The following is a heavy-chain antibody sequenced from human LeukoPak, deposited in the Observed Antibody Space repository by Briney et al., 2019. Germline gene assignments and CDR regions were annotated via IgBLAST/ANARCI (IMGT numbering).Heavy chain of an antibody. D-gene: IGHD4-17*01. CDR1: GGSISSYY. Sequence: SETLSLTCTVSGGSISSYYWSWIRQPPGKGLEWIGYIYYSGSTNYNPSLKSRVTISVDTSKNQFSLKLSSVTAADTAVYYCARDSHYGEGYFDYWGQGTLVTASS. CDR2: IYYSGST. V-gene: IGHV4-59*01. CDR3: ARDSHYGEGYFDY. J-gene: IGHJ4*02.